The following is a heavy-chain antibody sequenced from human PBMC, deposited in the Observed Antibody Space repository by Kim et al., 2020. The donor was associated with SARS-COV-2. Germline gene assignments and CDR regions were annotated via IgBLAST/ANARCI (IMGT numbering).Heavy chain of an antibody. J-gene: IGHJ6*02. CDR3: ARACIAAAGGPYYYYGMDV. Sequence: ASVKVSCKASGYTFTSYGISWVRQAPGQGLEWMGWISAYNGNTNYAQKLQGRVTMTTDTSTSTAYMELRSLRSDDTAVYYCARACIAAAGGPYYYYGMDVWGQGTTVTVSS. V-gene: IGHV1-18*01. CDR2: ISAYNGNT. D-gene: IGHD6-13*01. CDR1: GYTFTSYG.